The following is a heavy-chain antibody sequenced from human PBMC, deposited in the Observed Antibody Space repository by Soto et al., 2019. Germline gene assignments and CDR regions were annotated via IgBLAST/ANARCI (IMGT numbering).Heavy chain of an antibody. CDR3: ARGVPRSIAAKYYYYYYYMDV. CDR1: GGSFSGYY. V-gene: IGHV4-34*01. Sequence: SETLSLTCAVYGGSFSGYYWSWIRQPPGKGLEWIGEINHSGSTNYNPSLKSRVTISVDTSKNQFSLKLSSVTAADTAVYYCARGVPRSIAAKYYYYYYYMDVWGKGTTVTVS. J-gene: IGHJ6*03. D-gene: IGHD6-6*01. CDR2: INHSGST.